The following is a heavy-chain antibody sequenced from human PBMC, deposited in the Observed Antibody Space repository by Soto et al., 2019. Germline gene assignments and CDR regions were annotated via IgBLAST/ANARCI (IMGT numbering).Heavy chain of an antibody. CDR2: ISGSGSKT. Sequence: EGQLLESGGGVVQSGGSLRVSCEVSGFTLSSYAMSWVRQAPGKGLEWVSAISGSGSKTDYAASVRGRFTISRDNSENTGYLQLNSVRVADTAVYYCAREVVLGGTNYYYYGLGVWGRGTTVTVSS. D-gene: IGHD1-26*01. V-gene: IGHV3-23*01. CDR3: AREVVLGGTNYYYYGLGV. CDR1: GFTLSSYA. J-gene: IGHJ6*02.